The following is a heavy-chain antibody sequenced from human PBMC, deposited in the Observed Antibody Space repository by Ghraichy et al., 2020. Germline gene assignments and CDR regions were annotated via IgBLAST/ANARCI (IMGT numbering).Heavy chain of an antibody. CDR1: GYTFTARY. D-gene: IGHD2-21*02. V-gene: IGHV1-2*06. Sequence: ASVKVSCQTSGYTFTARYIHWVRQAPGQGLEWMGRINPNTGDAKYGPAFRNRVTLTRDASTATADMEVRGLAANDTAVYYCGRGNRYCGGDCTDLWGQGTLVSVS. CDR3: GRGNRYCGGDCTDL. CDR2: INPNTGDA. J-gene: IGHJ5*02.